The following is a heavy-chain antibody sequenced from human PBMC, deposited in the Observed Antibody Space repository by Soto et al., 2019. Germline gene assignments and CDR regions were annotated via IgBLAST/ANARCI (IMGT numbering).Heavy chain of an antibody. J-gene: IGHJ4*02. D-gene: IGHD1-26*01. V-gene: IGHV3-23*01. Sequence: EVPLLESGGGLVQPGGSLRLSCSASGFTFSSYAMRWVRQAPVKGLEWVSAISGSGGSTYYADSVKGRFTISRDNSKNTLYLQMNSLRAEDTAVYYCARRGSGSYYDYWGQGTLVTIPS. CDR1: GFTFSSYA. CDR3: ARRGSGSYYDY. CDR2: ISGSGGST.